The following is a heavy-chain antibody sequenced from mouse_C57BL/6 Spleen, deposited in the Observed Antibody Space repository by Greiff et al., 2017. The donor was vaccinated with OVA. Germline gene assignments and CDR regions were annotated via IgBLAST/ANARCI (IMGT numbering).Heavy chain of an antibody. CDR3: ARSPDGYYGKDYFDY. CDR1: GFNIKDYY. J-gene: IGHJ2*01. D-gene: IGHD2-3*01. V-gene: IGHV14-2*01. Sequence: EVQGVESGAELVKPGASVKLSCTASGFNIKDYYMHWVKQRTEQGLEWIGRIDPEDGETKYAPKFQGKATITADTSSNTAYLQLSSLTSEDTAVYYCARSPDGYYGKDYFDYWGQGTTLTVSS. CDR2: IDPEDGET.